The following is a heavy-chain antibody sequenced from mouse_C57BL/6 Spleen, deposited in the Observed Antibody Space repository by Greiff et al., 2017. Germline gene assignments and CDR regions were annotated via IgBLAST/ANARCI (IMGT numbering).Heavy chain of an antibody. CDR1: GFTFSSYA. D-gene: IGHD3-2*02. CDR2: ISSGGDYI. J-gene: IGHJ2*01. Sequence: EVKVVDSGEGLVKPGGSLKLSCAASGFTFSSYAMSCVRQTPGKRLEWVAYISSGGDYIYYADTVKGRFTISRDNARNTLYLQMSSLKSEDTAMYYCTRVSGSSGYYFDYWGQGTTLTVSS. V-gene: IGHV5-9-1*02. CDR3: TRVSGSSGYYFDY.